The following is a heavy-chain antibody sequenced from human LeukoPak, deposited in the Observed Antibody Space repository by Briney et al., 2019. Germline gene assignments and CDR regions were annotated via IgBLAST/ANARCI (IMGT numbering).Heavy chain of an antibody. Sequence: GASLQISCKGSGYIFTSYWISWVRQLPGKGLEWMGRIDPSDSYTNYSPSFQGHVTISADKSISTAYLQWSSLKASDTAMYYCAARWNDDLGFDYWGQGTLVTVSS. CDR2: IDPSDSYT. CDR1: GYIFTSYW. J-gene: IGHJ4*02. CDR3: AARWNDDLGFDY. D-gene: IGHD1-1*01. V-gene: IGHV5-10-1*01.